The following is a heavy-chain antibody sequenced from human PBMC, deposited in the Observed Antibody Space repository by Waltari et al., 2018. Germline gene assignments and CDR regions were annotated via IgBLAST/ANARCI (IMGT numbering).Heavy chain of an antibody. CDR3: ARVLRLWLPHWFDP. CDR1: GYTFTGYH. CDR2: IDPNSGGT. D-gene: IGHD5-18*01. V-gene: IGHV1-2*02. Sequence: QVQLVQSGAEVKKPGASVKVSCKASGYTFTGYHMHWVRQAPGQGMDWMGWIDPNSGGTNYARMFQGRVTMTRDTSISTAYMELSRLRSDDTAVYYCARVLRLWLPHWFDPWGQGTLVTVSS. J-gene: IGHJ5*02.